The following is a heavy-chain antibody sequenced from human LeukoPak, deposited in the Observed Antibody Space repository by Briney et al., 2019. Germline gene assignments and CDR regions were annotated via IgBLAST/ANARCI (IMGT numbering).Heavy chain of an antibody. CDR2: TYFRSKWYN. J-gene: IGHJ4*02. D-gene: IGHD3-3*01. Sequence: SQTLSLTCAISGDGISGSSAAWNWIRQSPSRGLEWLGRTYFRSKWYNDYAVSVKGRITINPDTSKNQFSLQLKSVTPEDTALYYCARMEITWGLESLGNYWGQGTLVTVSS. CDR1: GDGISGSSAA. CDR3: ARMEITWGLESLGNY. V-gene: IGHV6-1*01.